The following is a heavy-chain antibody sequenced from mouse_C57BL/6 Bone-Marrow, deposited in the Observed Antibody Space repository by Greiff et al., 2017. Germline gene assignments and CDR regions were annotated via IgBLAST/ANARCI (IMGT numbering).Heavy chain of an antibody. J-gene: IGHJ1*03. CDR2: IDPSDSYT. Sequence: QVQLQQPGAELVRPGTSVKLSCKASGYTFTSYWMHWVKQRPGQGLEWIGVIDPSDSYTNYNQKIKGKATLTVDTSSSTAYMQLSSLTSEDSAVYYCASWYFDVWGTGTTVTVSS. V-gene: IGHV1-59*01. CDR1: GYTFTSYW. CDR3: ASWYFDV.